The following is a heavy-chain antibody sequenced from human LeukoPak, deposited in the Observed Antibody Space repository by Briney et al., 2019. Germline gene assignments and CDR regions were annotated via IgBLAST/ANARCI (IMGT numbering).Heavy chain of an antibody. V-gene: IGHV4-61*08. D-gene: IGHD5-12*01. CDR1: GGSISSGDYS. J-gene: IGHJ3*02. CDR3: ARVYGSGYDFRGAFDI. CDR2: IYYTGST. Sequence: SETLSLTCAVSGGSISSGDYSWNWIRQPPGKGLEWIGYIYYTGSTNYNPSLKSRVTISVDTSKNQFSLRLTSVTAADTAVYYCARVYGSGYDFRGAFDIWGQGTMVSVSS.